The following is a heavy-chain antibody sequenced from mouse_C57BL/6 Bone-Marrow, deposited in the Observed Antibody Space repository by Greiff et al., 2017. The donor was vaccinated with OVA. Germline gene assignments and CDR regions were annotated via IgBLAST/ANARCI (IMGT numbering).Heavy chain of an antibody. J-gene: IGHJ2*01. V-gene: IGHV1-26*01. CDR3: ARRLCRYYFDY. CDR2: INPNNGGT. Sequence: EVQLQQSGPELVKPGASVKISCKASGYTFTDYYMNWVKQSNGKSLEWIGDINPNNGGTSYNQKFKGKATLTVDKSSSTAYMELRSLTSEDSAVYYCARRLCRYYFDYWGQGTTLTVSS. CDR1: GYTFTDYY. D-gene: IGHD1-1*02.